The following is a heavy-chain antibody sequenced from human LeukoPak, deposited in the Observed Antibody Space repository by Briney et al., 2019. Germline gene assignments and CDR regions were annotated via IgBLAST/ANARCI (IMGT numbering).Heavy chain of an antibody. CDR1: GGSISSGGYY. Sequence: SETLSLTCTVSGGSISSGGYYWSWIRQPPGKGLEWIGSIYYSGSTYYNPSLKSRVTISVDTSKNQFSLKLSSVTAADTAVYYCARTMIVIPRFDYWGQGTLVTVSS. V-gene: IGHV4-39*01. J-gene: IGHJ4*02. CDR2: IYYSGST. D-gene: IGHD3-22*01. CDR3: ARTMIVIPRFDY.